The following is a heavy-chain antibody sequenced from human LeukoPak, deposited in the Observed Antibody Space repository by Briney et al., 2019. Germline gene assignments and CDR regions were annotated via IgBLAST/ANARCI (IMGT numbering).Heavy chain of an antibody. CDR3: AKGEVVVITQFDY. CDR1: GFTFGSYA. D-gene: IGHD3-22*01. Sequence: PGGSLRLSCAASGFTFGSYAMSWVRQAPGKGLEWVSAISGSGGSTYYADSVKGRFTVSRDNSKNTLYLQMNSLRAEDTAVYYCAKGEVVVITQFDYWGQGTLVTVSS. J-gene: IGHJ4*02. CDR2: ISGSGGST. V-gene: IGHV3-23*01.